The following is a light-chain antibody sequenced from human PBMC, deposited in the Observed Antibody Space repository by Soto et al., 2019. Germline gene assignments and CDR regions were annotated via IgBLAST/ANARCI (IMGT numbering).Light chain of an antibody. V-gene: IGKV3-15*01. J-gene: IGKJ5*01. Sequence: EIVMTQSPATLSVSPVERATLSCRASQSVSSNLAWYQQKPGQAPRLLIYGASTRATGIPARFSGSGSGTEFTLTISSLQSEDLAVYYCQQYNNWPPTFGRGTRLEI. CDR3: QQYNNWPPT. CDR1: QSVSSN. CDR2: GAS.